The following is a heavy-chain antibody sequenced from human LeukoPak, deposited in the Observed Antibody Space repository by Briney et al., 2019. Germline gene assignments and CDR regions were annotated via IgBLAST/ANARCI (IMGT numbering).Heavy chain of an antibody. CDR2: ISGSGGST. CDR1: GFTFSSFA. V-gene: IGHV3-23*01. D-gene: IGHD2-21*02. J-gene: IGHJ6*03. Sequence: GGSLRLSCAVSGFTFSSFAMSWVRQAPAKGLEWVSAISGSGGSTYYADSVKGRFTISRDNSKNTLYLQMSILKAADTAVYYCAKRGGLPPVYYYYYYMDVWGKGTTVTVSS. CDR3: AKRGGLPPVYYYYYYMDV.